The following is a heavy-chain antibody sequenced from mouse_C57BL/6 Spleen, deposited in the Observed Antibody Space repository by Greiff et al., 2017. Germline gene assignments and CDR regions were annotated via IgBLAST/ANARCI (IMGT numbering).Heavy chain of an antibody. CDR3: AAYGNFFAY. D-gene: IGHD2-1*01. Sequence: VKLQEPGAELVKPGASVKLSCKASGYTFTSYWMQWVKQRPGQGLEWIGEIDPSDSYTNYNQKFKGKATLTVDTSSITAYMQLSSLTSEDSAVYYCAAYGNFFAYWGQGTLVTVSA. CDR1: GYTFTSYW. J-gene: IGHJ3*01. V-gene: IGHV1-50*01. CDR2: IDPSDSYT.